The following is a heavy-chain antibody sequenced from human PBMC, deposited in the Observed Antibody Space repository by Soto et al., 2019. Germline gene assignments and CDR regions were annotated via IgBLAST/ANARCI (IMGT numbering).Heavy chain of an antibody. CDR2: IKQDGSEK. Sequence: EVQLVESGGGLVQPGGSLRLSCAASGFTFSSYWMSWVRQSPGKGLEWVANIKQDGSEKYYVDSVKGRFTISRDNAKNSRYLQMNSLKADDTAVYYCASPSRTVTPWFDPCGQGTLVTVSS. CDR1: GFTFSSYW. CDR3: ASPSRTVTPWFDP. V-gene: IGHV3-7*02. J-gene: IGHJ5*02. D-gene: IGHD1-1*01.